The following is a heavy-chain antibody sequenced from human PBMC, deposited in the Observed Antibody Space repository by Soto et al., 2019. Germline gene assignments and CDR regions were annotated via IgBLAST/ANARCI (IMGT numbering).Heavy chain of an antibody. CDR1: GGSISSYY. CDR2: IYYSGST. CDR3: ARSMGLYCSGGSCYGGDWFDP. Sequence: HVQLQESCPGLVKPSETLSLTCTVSGGSISSYYWSWIRQPPGNGLEWIGYIYYSGSTNYNPSLKSRVPISVDTSKNQFSLKLSSVTAADTAVYYCARSMGLYCSGGSCYGGDWFDPWGQGTLVTVSS. D-gene: IGHD2-15*01. V-gene: IGHV4-59*01. J-gene: IGHJ5*02.